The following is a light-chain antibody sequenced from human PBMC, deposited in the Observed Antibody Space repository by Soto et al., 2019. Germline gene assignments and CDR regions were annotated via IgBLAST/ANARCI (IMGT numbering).Light chain of an antibody. Sequence: EVVMTQSPLSLPVTLGQPASISCRSSQSLVNSDGNTYLNWFHQRPGQSPRRLIYKVSNRDSGVPDRFSGSGSGTDFTLRLSRVEAEDVGVYYCMQGSHWPRTFGQGTRVEIK. V-gene: IGKV2-30*01. J-gene: IGKJ1*01. CDR2: KVS. CDR3: MQGSHWPRT. CDR1: QSLVNSDGNTY.